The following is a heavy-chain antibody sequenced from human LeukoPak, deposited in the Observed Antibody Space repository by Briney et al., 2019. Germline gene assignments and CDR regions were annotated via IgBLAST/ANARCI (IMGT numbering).Heavy chain of an antibody. CDR3: ASLSRSRNDY. V-gene: IGHV1-69*13. Sequence: ASVKVSCKASGGTFSSYAISWVRQAPGQGLEWMGGIIPIFCTANYAQKFQGRVTITADESTSTAYMELSSLRSEDTAVYYCASLSRSRNDYWGQGTLVTVSS. CDR1: GGTFSSYA. CDR2: IIPIFCTA. D-gene: IGHD2-2*01. J-gene: IGHJ4*02.